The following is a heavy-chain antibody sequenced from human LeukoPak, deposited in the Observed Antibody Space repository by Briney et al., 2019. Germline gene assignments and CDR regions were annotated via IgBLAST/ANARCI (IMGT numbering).Heavy chain of an antibody. J-gene: IGHJ6*02. V-gene: IGHV1-18*01. CDR2: ISAYNGNT. Sequence: ASVKVSCKASGYTFTSYGISWVRQAPGQGLEWMGWISAYNGNTNYAQKLQGRVAMTTDTSTSTAYMELRSLRSDDTAVYYCAREDVDTAMVNYCYYGMDVWGQGTTVTVSS. D-gene: IGHD5-18*01. CDR1: GYTFTSYG. CDR3: AREDVDTAMVNYCYYGMDV.